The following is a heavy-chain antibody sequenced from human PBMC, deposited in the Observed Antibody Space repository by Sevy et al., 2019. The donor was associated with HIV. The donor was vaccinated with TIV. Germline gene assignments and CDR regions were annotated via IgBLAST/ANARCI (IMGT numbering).Heavy chain of an antibody. Sequence: GGSLRLSCAASGFTFSSYWMHWVRQAPGKVLVWVSRINSDGSSTSYADSVKGRFTISRDNAKNTLYLQMNSLRAEDTAVYYCARPSEPYSGSQTIRAFDIWGQGTMVTVSS. J-gene: IGHJ3*02. CDR1: GFTFSSYW. CDR3: ARPSEPYSGSQTIRAFDI. D-gene: IGHD1-26*01. V-gene: IGHV3-74*01. CDR2: INSDGSST.